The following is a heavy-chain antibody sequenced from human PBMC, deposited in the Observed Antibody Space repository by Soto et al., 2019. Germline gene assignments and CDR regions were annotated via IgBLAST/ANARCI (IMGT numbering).Heavy chain of an antibody. J-gene: IGHJ4*02. Sequence: SGPTLVNPTQTLTLTCTFSGFSLSTSGVGVGWIRQPQGKALEWLALIYWDDDKRYSPSLKTRLTISKDTSKNQVVLTMTNMDPVDTATYYCARIALSSSWYRRYYFDYWGQGTLVTVSS. CDR2: IYWDDDK. V-gene: IGHV2-5*02. CDR1: GFSLSTSGVG. CDR3: ARIALSSSWYRRYYFDY. D-gene: IGHD6-13*01.